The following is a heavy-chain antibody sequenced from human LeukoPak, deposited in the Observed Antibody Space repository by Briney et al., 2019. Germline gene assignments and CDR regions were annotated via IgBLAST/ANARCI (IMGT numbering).Heavy chain of an antibody. D-gene: IGHD4-17*01. Sequence: PSETLSLTCTVSGGSISSYYWSWIRQAPGKGLEWIGNIYYSGSTYYNPSLKSRVTISVDTSKNQFSLKLSSVTAADTAVYYCARRHGDSNYFDYWGQGTLVTVSS. V-gene: IGHV4-59*12. CDR2: IYYSGST. CDR3: ARRHGDSNYFDY. CDR1: GGSISSYY. J-gene: IGHJ4*02.